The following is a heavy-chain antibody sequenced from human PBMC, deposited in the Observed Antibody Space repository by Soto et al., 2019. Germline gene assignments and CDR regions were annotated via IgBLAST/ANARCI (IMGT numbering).Heavy chain of an antibody. CDR3: AKDESRRNRRYFDL. V-gene: IGHV3-21*01. D-gene: IGHD4-4*01. Sequence: PGGSLRLSCVASGFTFNSYSMNWVRQAPGKGLEWVSSISSANAYIYYADSVKGRFTISRDNARNSLYLQMNSLRAEDTAVYYCAKDESRRNRRYFDLWGRGTLVTVSS. CDR2: ISSANAYI. CDR1: GFTFNSYS. J-gene: IGHJ2*01.